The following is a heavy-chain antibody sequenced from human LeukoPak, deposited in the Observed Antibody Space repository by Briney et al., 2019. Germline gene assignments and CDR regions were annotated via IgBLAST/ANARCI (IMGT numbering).Heavy chain of an antibody. V-gene: IGHV3-11*06. D-gene: IGHD6-13*01. CDR1: GFTFSDYY. CDR3: ARVGSTVAAGTPDY. CDR2: ISGSGSHT. J-gene: IGHJ4*02. Sequence: PGGSLILSCAASGFTFSDYYMSWIRQAPGKGLEWVSYISGSGSHTTYADSVKGRFTISRDNAKNSLSLQVNSLRADDTAVYYCARVGSTVAAGTPDYWGQGTLVTVSS.